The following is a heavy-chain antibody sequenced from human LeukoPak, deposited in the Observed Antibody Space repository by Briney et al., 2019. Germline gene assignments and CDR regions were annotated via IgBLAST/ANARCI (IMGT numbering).Heavy chain of an antibody. J-gene: IGHJ4*02. Sequence: GGSLRLSCAASGFTFSDYYMSWIRQAPGKGLEWVSYISSSGSTIYYADSVKGRFTISRDNAKNSPYLQMNSLRAEDTAVYYCARQLYYYGSGSPNDHWGQGTLVTVSS. D-gene: IGHD3-10*01. CDR3: ARQLYYYGSGSPNDH. V-gene: IGHV3-11*01. CDR2: ISSSGSTI. CDR1: GFTFSDYY.